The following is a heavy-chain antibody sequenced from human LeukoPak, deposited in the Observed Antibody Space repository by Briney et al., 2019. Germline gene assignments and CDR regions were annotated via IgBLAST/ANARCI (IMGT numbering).Heavy chain of an antibody. J-gene: IGHJ5*02. D-gene: IGHD6-19*01. V-gene: IGHV1-18*01. Sequence: ASVKVSCKASGYTFTSYGISWVRQAPGQGLEWMGWISAYNGNTNYAQKLQGRVTMTTDTSTSTAYMELRSLRSDDTAVYYCAEIQPPLNAVAGTNPNWFDPWGQGTLVTGSS. CDR2: ISAYNGNT. CDR1: GYTFTSYG. CDR3: AEIQPPLNAVAGTNPNWFDP.